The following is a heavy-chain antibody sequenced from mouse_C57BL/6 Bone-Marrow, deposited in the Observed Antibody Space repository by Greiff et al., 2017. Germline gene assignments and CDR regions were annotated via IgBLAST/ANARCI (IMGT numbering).Heavy chain of an antibody. CDR1: GYTFTSYW. CDR3: ARRNYGSSLSWFAY. CDR2: IHPNSGST. Sequence: VQLQQPGAELVKPGASVKLSCKASGYTFTSYWMHWVKQRPGQGLEWIGMIHPNSGSTNYNEKFKSKATLTVDKSSSTAYMQLSSLTSEDSAVYYWARRNYGSSLSWFAYWGQGTLVTVSA. D-gene: IGHD1-1*01. V-gene: IGHV1-64*01. J-gene: IGHJ3*01.